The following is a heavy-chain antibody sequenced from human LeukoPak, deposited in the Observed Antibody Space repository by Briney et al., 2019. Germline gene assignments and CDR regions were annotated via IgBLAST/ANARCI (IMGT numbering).Heavy chain of an antibody. CDR3: ASSHYDSSGYHDY. CDR1: GGSFSGYY. CDR2: INHSGST. Sequence: SETLSLTCAVYGGSFSGYYWSWIRQPPGKGLEWIGEINHSGSTNYNPSLKSRVTISVDTSKNQFSLKLSSVTAADTAVYYCASSHYDSSGYHDYWGREPWSPSPQ. J-gene: IGHJ4*02. V-gene: IGHV4-34*01. D-gene: IGHD3-22*01.